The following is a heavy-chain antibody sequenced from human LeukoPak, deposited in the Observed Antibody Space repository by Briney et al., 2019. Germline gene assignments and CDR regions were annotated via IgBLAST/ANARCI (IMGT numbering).Heavy chain of an antibody. D-gene: IGHD3/OR15-3a*01. CDR1: GFTFSHYA. Sequence: GGSLRLSCAASGFTFSHYAMSWVRQAPGKGLEWVSTVTGRGGSIYYADSVKGRFTISRDNSKNTLSLQMNSLRADDTAVYYCAKDLWTSTSGYYYYMDVWGKGTTVTVSS. CDR3: AKDLWTSTSGYYYYMDV. V-gene: IGHV3-23*01. CDR2: VTGRGGSI. J-gene: IGHJ6*03.